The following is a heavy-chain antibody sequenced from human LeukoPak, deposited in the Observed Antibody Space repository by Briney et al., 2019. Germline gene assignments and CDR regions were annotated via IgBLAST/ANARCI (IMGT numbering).Heavy chain of an antibody. Sequence: GGSLRLSCAASGFTFSSYSMNWVRQAPGKGLEWVSSISSSSSYIYYADSVKDRFTISRDNAKNSLYLQMNSLRAEDTAVYYCARTYSGSYLAPDYWGQGTLVTVSS. J-gene: IGHJ4*02. V-gene: IGHV3-21*01. CDR3: ARTYSGSYLAPDY. CDR2: ISSSSSYI. CDR1: GFTFSSYS. D-gene: IGHD1-26*01.